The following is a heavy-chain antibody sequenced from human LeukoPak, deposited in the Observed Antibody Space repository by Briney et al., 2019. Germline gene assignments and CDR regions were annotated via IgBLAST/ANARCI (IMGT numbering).Heavy chain of an antibody. Sequence: GGSLRLSCTASGFTFSNYGMHWVRQAPGKGLEWVALISFDGSQKYYADSVKGRFTISRDNSKSTVYLQMNSLRVEDAAVYYCARESGIAAALDLWGQGTLVTVSS. CDR1: GFTFSNYG. J-gene: IGHJ5*02. D-gene: IGHD6-13*01. V-gene: IGHV3-30*02. CDR2: ISFDGSQK. CDR3: ARESGIAAALDL.